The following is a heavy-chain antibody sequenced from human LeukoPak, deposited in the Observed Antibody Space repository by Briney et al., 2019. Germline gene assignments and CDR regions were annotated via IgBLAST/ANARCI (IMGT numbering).Heavy chain of an antibody. Sequence: SETLPLTCTVSGGSISSSSYYWGWIRQPPGKGLEWIETINYSGDTYYNPSLKSRVTISVDSSKDQFSLKLSSVTAADTAVYYCVRLQAVTGNFDYWGQGALVTVSS. CDR2: INYSGDT. V-gene: IGHV4-39*07. CDR3: VRLQAVTGNFDY. CDR1: GGSISSSSYY. D-gene: IGHD1-20*01. J-gene: IGHJ4*02.